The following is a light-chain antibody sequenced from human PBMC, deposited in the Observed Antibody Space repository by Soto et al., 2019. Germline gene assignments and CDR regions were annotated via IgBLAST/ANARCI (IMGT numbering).Light chain of an antibody. V-gene: IGLV2-23*01. J-gene: IGLJ2*01. CDR1: SSDVGSYNL. CDR3: CSYAGTGTLV. CDR2: EGS. Sequence: QSVLTQPASVSGSPGQSITISCTGTSSDVGSYNLVSWYQQHPDRAPKLMIYEGSIRPSGVSNRFSGSKSGNTASLTISGLQAEDEADYYCCSYAGTGTLVFGGGTQLTVL.